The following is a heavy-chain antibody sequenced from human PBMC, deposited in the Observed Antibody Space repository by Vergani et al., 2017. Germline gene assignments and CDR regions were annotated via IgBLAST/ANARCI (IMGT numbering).Heavy chain of an antibody. J-gene: IGHJ5*02. V-gene: IGHV4-34*01. CDR3: ARGLITGTKGRRASNWFDP. CDR2: INHSGST. CDR1: GGSFSGYY. Sequence: QVQLQQWGAGLLKPSETLSLTCAVYGGSFSGYYWSWIRQPPGKGLEWIGEINHSGSTNYNPSLKSRVTISVDTSKKQFSLKLSSVTAADTAVYYCARGLITGTKGRRASNWFDPWGQGTLVTVSS. D-gene: IGHD1-7*01.